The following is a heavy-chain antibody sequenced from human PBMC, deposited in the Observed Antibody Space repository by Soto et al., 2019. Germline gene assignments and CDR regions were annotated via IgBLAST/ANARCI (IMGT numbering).Heavy chain of an antibody. J-gene: IGHJ4*02. CDR3: GRASISVAGTGLIDY. CDR1: GFTFSNYA. D-gene: IGHD6-19*01. CDR2: ISYDGSNK. V-gene: IGHV3-30-3*01. Sequence: GGSLRLSCAASGFTFSNYAMHWVRQAPGKGLEWVAVISYDGSNKYYADSVKGRFTISRDNSKNTLYLQMNSLRAEDTAVYYCGRASISVAGTGLIDYWGQGTLVTVS.